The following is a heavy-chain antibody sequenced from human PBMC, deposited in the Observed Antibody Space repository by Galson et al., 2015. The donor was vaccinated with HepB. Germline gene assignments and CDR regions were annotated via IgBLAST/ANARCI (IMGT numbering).Heavy chain of an antibody. CDR1: GFTFSSYA. CDR2: ISYDGSNK. J-gene: IGHJ4*02. V-gene: IGHV3-30-3*01. CDR3: ARGLRGWGYFDY. Sequence: SLRLSCAASGFTFSSYAMHWVRQAPGKGLEWVAVISYDGSNKYYADSVKGRFTISRDNSKNTLYLQMDSLRAEDTAVYYCARGLRGWGYFDYWGQGTLVTVSS. D-gene: IGHD5-12*01.